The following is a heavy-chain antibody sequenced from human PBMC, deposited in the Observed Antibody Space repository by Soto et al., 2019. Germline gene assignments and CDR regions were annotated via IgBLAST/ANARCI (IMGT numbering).Heavy chain of an antibody. CDR2: IYYSGST. J-gene: IGHJ5*02. V-gene: IGHV4-31*03. CDR3: ARARREYYYDSSGYSTFDP. Sequence: LSLTCTVSGGSISSGGYYWSWIRQHPGKGLEWIGYIYYSGSTYYNPSLKSRVTISVDTSKNQFSLKLSSVTAADTAVYYCARARREYYYDSSGYSTFDPWGQGTLVTVSS. D-gene: IGHD3-22*01. CDR1: GGSISSGGYY.